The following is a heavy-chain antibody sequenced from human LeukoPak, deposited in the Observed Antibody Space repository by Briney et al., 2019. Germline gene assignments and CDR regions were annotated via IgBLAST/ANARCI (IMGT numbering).Heavy chain of an antibody. V-gene: IGHV3-23*01. CDR3: ARGSTSTVSTIGFYGMDV. Sequence: GGSLRLSCVVSGFTFSTSAMSWVRQAPGKGLEWVSGISESGGSTYYADSVKGRFTISRDNSKNMLYLQMNTLRAEDTAVYYCARGSTSTVSTIGFYGMDVWGQGTTVTVSS. D-gene: IGHD4-11*01. J-gene: IGHJ6*02. CDR2: ISESGGST. CDR1: GFTFSTSA.